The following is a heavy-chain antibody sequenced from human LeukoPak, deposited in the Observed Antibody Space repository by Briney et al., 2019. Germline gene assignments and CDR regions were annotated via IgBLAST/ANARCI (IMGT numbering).Heavy chain of an antibody. J-gene: IGHJ6*02. CDR1: GFTFGDYA. Sequence: GGSLRLSCTASGFTFGDYAMSWFRQAPGKGLEWVGFIRSKAYGGTTEYAASVKGRFTISRDDSKSIAYLQMNSPKTEDTAVYYCTRGESSGWYFYYYGMDVWGQGTTVTVSS. CDR2: IRSKAYGGTT. CDR3: TRGESSGWYFYYYGMDV. D-gene: IGHD6-19*01. V-gene: IGHV3-49*03.